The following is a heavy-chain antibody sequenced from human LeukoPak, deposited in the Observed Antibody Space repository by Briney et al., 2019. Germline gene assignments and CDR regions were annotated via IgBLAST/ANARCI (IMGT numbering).Heavy chain of an antibody. CDR3: GRDFVNGAKARFDC. CDR2: ISYDGNIK. D-gene: IGHD4/OR15-4a*01. V-gene: IGHV3-30*03. Sequence: PGTSLRLSCAASGFSFTSYNFHWVRQAPGKGPQWLGFISYDGNIKYEDSVKGRFTISRDNSRNTLYLQINSLRAEDTAIYYCGRDFVNGAKARFDCWGQGTLVTVSS. CDR1: GFSFTSYN. J-gene: IGHJ4*02.